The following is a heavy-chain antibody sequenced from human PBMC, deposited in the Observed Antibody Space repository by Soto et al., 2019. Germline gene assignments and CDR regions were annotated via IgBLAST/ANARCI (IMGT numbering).Heavy chain of an antibody. CDR1: GFTFSSYA. D-gene: IGHD4-17*01. J-gene: IGHJ4*02. Sequence: GSLRLSCAASGFTFSSYAMHWVRQAPGKGLEWVAVISYDGSNKYYADSVKGRFTISRDNSKNTLYLQMNSLRAEDTAVYYCAGTVTRPSYYFDYWGQGTLVTVSS. V-gene: IGHV3-30-3*01. CDR3: AGTVTRPSYYFDY. CDR2: ISYDGSNK.